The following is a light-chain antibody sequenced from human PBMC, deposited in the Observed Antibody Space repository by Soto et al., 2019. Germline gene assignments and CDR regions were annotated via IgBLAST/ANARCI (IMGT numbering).Light chain of an antibody. CDR2: GAS. Sequence: EIVMTQSPATLSVSPGERATLSCRASQSVSSNFAWYQQKPGQAPRLLIYGASTRATGIPAGFSGSGCGTDFTLTISSLQSEDFAVYYCQQYYNWPPWTFGQGTKVEIK. CDR1: QSVSSN. J-gene: IGKJ1*01. V-gene: IGKV3-15*01. CDR3: QQYYNWPPWT.